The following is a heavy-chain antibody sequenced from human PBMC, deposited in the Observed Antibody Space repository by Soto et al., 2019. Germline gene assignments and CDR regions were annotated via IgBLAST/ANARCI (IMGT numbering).Heavy chain of an antibody. CDR3: ARDYLEEGGNENAFDI. J-gene: IGHJ3*02. CDR1: GYTFTSYG. V-gene: IGHV1-18*01. CDR2: ISAYNGNT. D-gene: IGHD2-15*01. Sequence: ASVKVSCKASGYTFTSYGISLVRQGAGQGLEWMGWISAYNGNTNYAQKLQGRVTMTTDTSTSTAYMELRSLRSDDTAVYYCARDYLEEGGNENAFDIWGQGTMVTVSS.